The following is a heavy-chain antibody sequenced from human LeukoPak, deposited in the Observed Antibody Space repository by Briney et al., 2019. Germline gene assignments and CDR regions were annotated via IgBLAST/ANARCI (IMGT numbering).Heavy chain of an antibody. CDR1: GFTFSSYS. J-gene: IGHJ4*02. V-gene: IGHV3-21*01. CDR2: ISSSSSYI. Sequence: PGGSLRLSCAASGFTFSSYSMNWVRQAPGKGLEWVSSISSSSSYIYYADSVKGRFTISRDNAKNSLYLQMNSLRAEDTAVYYCARDVGSGYCSGGSCQEAYFDYWGRGTLVTVSS. D-gene: IGHD2-15*01. CDR3: ARDVGSGYCSGGSCQEAYFDY.